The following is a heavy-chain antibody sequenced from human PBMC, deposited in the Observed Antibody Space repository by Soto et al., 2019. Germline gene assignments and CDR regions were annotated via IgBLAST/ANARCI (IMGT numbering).Heavy chain of an antibody. Sequence: GGSLRLSCATSGFSISDKFMSWVRQAPGKGLEWISVLSSGGDPSYADSVKGRFTISRDITKNTLFLQMTSLRVDDTAVYFCARDSGYSSAYWEHYFDYWGQGTLVTVSS. CDR1: GFSISDKF. CDR3: ARDSGYSSAYWEHYFDY. D-gene: IGHD3-16*01. J-gene: IGHJ4*02. CDR2: LSSGGDP. V-gene: IGHV3-53*01.